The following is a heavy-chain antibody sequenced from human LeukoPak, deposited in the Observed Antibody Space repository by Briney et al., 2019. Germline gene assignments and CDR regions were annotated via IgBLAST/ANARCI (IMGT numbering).Heavy chain of an antibody. CDR1: GFTGSSNY. V-gene: IGHV3-53*01. CDR2: IYSGGST. J-gene: IGHJ3*02. D-gene: IGHD2-2*01. Sequence: PGGSLRLSCAASGFTGSSNYMNWVRQAPGKGLEWVSVIYSGGSTYYADSVKGRFTISRDNSKNTLYLQMNSLRAEDTAVYYCAREGCTSTSCLSDAFDIWGQGTMVTVSS. CDR3: AREGCTSTSCLSDAFDI.